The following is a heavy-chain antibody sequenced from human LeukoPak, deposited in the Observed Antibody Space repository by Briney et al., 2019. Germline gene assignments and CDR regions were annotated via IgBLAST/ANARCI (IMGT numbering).Heavy chain of an antibody. CDR2: IYYSGNT. V-gene: IGHV4-39*01. D-gene: IGHD3/OR15-3a*01. CDR1: GVSISSSNSY. CDR3: ARQTGSGLFILP. Sequence: AETLSLTCTVSGVSISSSNSYWGWIRQPPGKGLEWIGSIYYSGNTYYNASLKSQVSISIDTPKNQFSLKLTSVTAADTAVYYCARQTGSGLFILPGGQGTLVTVSS. J-gene: IGHJ4*02.